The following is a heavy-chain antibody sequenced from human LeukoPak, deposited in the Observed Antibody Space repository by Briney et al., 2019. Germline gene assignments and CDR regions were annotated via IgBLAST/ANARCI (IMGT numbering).Heavy chain of an antibody. J-gene: IGHJ4*02. CDR2: IYSGGST. D-gene: IGHD4-23*01. Sequence: GGSLRHSCAASGFTVSSNYMSWVRQAPGKGLERVSVIYSGGSTYYADSVKGRFTISRDYSKNTLYLQMNSLRAEDTAVYYCARDLGNGGDYWGQGTLVTVSS. V-gene: IGHV3-53*01. CDR1: GFTVSSNY. CDR3: ARDLGNGGDY.